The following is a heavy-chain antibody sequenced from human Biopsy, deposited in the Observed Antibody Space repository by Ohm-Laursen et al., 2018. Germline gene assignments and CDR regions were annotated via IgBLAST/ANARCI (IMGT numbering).Heavy chain of an antibody. J-gene: IGHJ4*02. V-gene: IGHV1-18*01. D-gene: IGHD3-3*01. Sequence: GASVKVSCKASGYTFTNYGISWVRQAPGQGLEWMGWISPYNGDTDYAQKLQGRVTMTTDTCTSTAYMDLRSLRSDDTAVYYCARDRWPHVTLLGLVVFDFWGQGTLVIVSS. CDR2: ISPYNGDT. CDR3: ARDRWPHVTLLGLVVFDF. CDR1: GYTFTNYG.